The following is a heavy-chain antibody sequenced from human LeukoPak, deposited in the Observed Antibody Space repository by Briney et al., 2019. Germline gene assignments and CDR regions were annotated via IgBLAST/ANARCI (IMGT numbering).Heavy chain of an antibody. J-gene: IGHJ5*02. V-gene: IGHV3-30*18. Sequence: PGRSLRLSCAASGFTFSSYGMHWVRQAPGKGLEWVAVISYDGSNKYYADSVKGRFTISRDNSKNTLYLQMNSLRAEDTAVYYCAKDSPMTFDPWGQGTLVTVSS. CDR2: ISYDGSNK. CDR1: GFTFSSYG. CDR3: AKDSPMTFDP.